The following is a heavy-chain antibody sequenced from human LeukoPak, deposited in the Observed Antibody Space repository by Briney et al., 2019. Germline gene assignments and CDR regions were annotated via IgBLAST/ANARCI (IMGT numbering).Heavy chain of an antibody. CDR2: ITGSGGST. CDR3: AMPAAVGANSGDAFDI. V-gene: IGHV3-23*01. Sequence: GGSLRLSCAASGFTFSRYAMSWVRQAPGKGLEWVSAITGSGGSTYYADSVKGRFTISRDNSKNTLYLQMNSLRAGDTAVYYCAMPAAVGANSGDAFDIWGQGTMVTVSS. CDR1: GFTFSRYA. D-gene: IGHD1-26*01. J-gene: IGHJ3*02.